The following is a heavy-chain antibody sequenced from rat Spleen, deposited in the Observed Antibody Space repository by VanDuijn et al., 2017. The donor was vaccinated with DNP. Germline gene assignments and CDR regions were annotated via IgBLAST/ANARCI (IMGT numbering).Heavy chain of an antibody. D-gene: IGHD1-11*01. Sequence: EVQLQESGPGLVKPSQSLSLTCSVTDYSITSSYRWSWIRKFPGNKLEWMAYINTAGSTNYNPSLKSRISITRDTSKNQFFLQLNCVSSGDTATYYCARWRIGPHYFDYWGQGVMATVSS. CDR3: ARWRIGPHYFDY. CDR2: INTAGST. J-gene: IGHJ2*01. CDR1: DYSITSSYR. V-gene: IGHV3-3*01.